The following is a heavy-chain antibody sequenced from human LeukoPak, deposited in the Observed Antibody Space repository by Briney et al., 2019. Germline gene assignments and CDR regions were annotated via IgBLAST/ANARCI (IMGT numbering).Heavy chain of an antibody. J-gene: IGHJ4*02. CDR2: IYYTGST. V-gene: IGHV4-39*01. CDR1: GGSISDSTHY. CDR3: ARHRRTDDYYYGSGDPDY. D-gene: IGHD3-22*01. Sequence: SETLSLTCTVSGGSISDSTHYSGWIRQPPGKGLEWIGSIYYTGSTYYNPSLKSRVTISVDTSKNQFSLSLSSVTAADAAVYYCARHRRTDDYYYGSGDPDYWGQGTLVTVSS.